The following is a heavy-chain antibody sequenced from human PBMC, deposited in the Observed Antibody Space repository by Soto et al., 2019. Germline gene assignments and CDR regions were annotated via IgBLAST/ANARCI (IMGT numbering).Heavy chain of an antibody. V-gene: IGHV3-23*01. CDR2: ISDSDGST. D-gene: IGHD6-19*01. CDR3: ARLIAVAGPFDY. J-gene: IGHJ4*02. CDR1: GFTFSSYA. Sequence: GGSLRLSCAASGFTFSSYAMSWVRQAPGKGLEWVSGISDSDGSTYYADSVKGRFTISRDNSKNTLYLQMNSLRAEDTAVYYCARLIAVAGPFDYWGQGTLVTVSS.